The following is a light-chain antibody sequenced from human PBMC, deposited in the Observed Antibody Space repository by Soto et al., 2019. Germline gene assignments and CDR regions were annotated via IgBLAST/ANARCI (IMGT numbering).Light chain of an antibody. CDR2: GAS. CDR3: QQFGSSSWT. V-gene: IGKV3-20*01. CDR1: QSVSSSY. Sequence: DSVFTQSPVTLSLSPGEKATLSCRASQSVSSSYLAWYQQKPGQAPRLLIYGASSRATGIPDRFSGSGSGTDFTLTVSRLEPEDFAVYYCQQFGSSSWTFGQGTKV. J-gene: IGKJ1*01.